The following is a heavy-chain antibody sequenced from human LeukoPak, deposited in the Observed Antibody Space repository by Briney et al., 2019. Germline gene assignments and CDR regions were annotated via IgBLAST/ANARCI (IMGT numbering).Heavy chain of an antibody. CDR2: ISGSGGST. J-gene: IGHJ3*02. D-gene: IGHD3-3*01. V-gene: IGHV3-23*01. Sequence: GGSLRLSCAASGFTFSSYAMSWVRQAPGKGLEWVSAISGSGGSTYYADSVKGRFTISRDNSKNTLYLQMNSLRAEDTAVYYCAKDTVFWSGYLDAFDIWGQGTMVTVSS. CDR3: AKDTVFWSGYLDAFDI. CDR1: GFTFSSYA.